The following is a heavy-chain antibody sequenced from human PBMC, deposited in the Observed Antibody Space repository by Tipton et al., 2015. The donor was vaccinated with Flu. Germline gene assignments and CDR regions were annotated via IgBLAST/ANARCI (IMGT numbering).Heavy chain of an antibody. CDR3: ARRSIAARRKLDY. J-gene: IGHJ4*02. Sequence: TLSLTCTVSGGSISSGSYYWSWIRQPAGKGLEWIGRIYTSGSTNYNPSLKSRVTISVDTSKNQFSLKLSSVTAADTAVYYCARRSIAARRKLDYWGQGTLVTVSS. D-gene: IGHD6-6*01. CDR1: GGSISSGSYY. CDR2: IYTSGST. V-gene: IGHV4-61*02.